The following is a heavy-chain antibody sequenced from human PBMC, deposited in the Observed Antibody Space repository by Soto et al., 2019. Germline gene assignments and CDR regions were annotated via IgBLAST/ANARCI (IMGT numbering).Heavy chain of an antibody. J-gene: IGHJ4*02. CDR1: GGSVSSSNW. CDR3: ATSSGYLDY. CDR2: IYHSGST. Sequence: PSETLSLTCAVSGGSVSSSNWWIWVRQPPGKGLEWLGEIYHSGSTKYNPSLKSRVTISVDKSKNQLSLKLTSVTAAGTAVYYCATSSGYLDYWGQGTLVTVSS. D-gene: IGHD3-22*01. V-gene: IGHV4-4*02.